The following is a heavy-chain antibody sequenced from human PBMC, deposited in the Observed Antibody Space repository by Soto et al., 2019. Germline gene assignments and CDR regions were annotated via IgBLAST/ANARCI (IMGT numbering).Heavy chain of an antibody. CDR1: GVTFSSYA. J-gene: IGHJ4*02. CDR3: AKDQLFAMVSYFDY. D-gene: IGHD5-18*01. CDR2: ISGSGGST. Sequence: GGSLRLSCAASGVTFSSYAMSWVRQAPGKGLEWVSAISGSGGSTYYADSVKGRFTISRDNSKNTLYLQMNSLRAEDTAVYYCAKDQLFAMVSYFDYWGQGTLVTVSS. V-gene: IGHV3-23*01.